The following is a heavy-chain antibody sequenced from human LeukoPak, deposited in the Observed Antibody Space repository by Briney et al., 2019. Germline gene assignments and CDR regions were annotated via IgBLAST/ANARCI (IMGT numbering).Heavy chain of an antibody. J-gene: IGHJ3*02. CDR3: ASGWYSYGLWAFDI. V-gene: IGHV1-69*05. D-gene: IGHD5-18*01. CDR2: IIPIFGTA. Sequence: ASVKVSCKAFGGTFSSYAISWVRQAPGQGLEWMGRIIPIFGTANYAQKFQGRVTITTDESTSTAYMELSSLRSEDTAVYYCASGWYSYGLWAFDIWGQGTMVTVSS. CDR1: GGTFSSYA.